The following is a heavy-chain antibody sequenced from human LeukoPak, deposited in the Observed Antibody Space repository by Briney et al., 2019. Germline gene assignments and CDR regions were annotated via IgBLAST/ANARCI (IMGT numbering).Heavy chain of an antibody. CDR3: ATSLGPLTEY. CDR2: ISGSGGST. V-gene: IGHV3-23*01. D-gene: IGHD7-27*01. CDR1: GFTFSSYA. J-gene: IGHJ4*02. Sequence: GGSLRLSCAASGFTFSSYAMSWVRQAPGKGLEWVSAISGSGGSTYYADSVKGRFTISRDNSKNTLYLQMNGLKGEDTAVYYCATSLGPLTEYWGQGTLVTVSS.